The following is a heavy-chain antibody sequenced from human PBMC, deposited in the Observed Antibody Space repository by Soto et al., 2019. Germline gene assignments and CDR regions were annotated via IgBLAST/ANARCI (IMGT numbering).Heavy chain of an antibody. D-gene: IGHD3-10*01. CDR1: GFTFSSYA. CDR2: ISGSGGST. Sequence: PGGSLRLSCAASGFTFSSYAMSWVRQAPGKGLEWVSAISGSGGSTYYADSVKGRFTISRDNSKNTLYLQMNSLRAEDTAVYYCAKGPWPGWFGELLSKIDAFDIWGQGTMVTVSS. V-gene: IGHV3-23*01. J-gene: IGHJ3*02. CDR3: AKGPWPGWFGELLSKIDAFDI.